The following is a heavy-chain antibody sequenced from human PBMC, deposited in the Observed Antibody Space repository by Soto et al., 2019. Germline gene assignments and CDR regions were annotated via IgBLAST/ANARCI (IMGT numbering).Heavy chain of an antibody. CDR3: ARVTYDILTGYYSPYYYYGMDV. CDR1: GGSISSYY. Sequence: PSETLSLTCTVSGGSISSYYWSWIRQPPGKGLEWIGYIYYSGSTNYNPSLKSRVTISVDTSKNQFSLKLSSVTAADTAVYYCARVTYDILTGYYSPYYYYGMDVWGQGTTVTVSS. D-gene: IGHD3-9*01. CDR2: IYYSGST. J-gene: IGHJ6*02. V-gene: IGHV4-59*01.